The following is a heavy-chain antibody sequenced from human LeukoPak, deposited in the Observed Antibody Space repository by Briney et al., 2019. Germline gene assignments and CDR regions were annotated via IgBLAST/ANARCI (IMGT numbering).Heavy chain of an antibody. Sequence: GGSLRLSCAASGFTFSSYWMSWVRQAPGKWLEWVAKIKQDGSEKYYVDSVKGRFTISRDNAKNSLYLQMNSLRAEDTAVYYCARGRRYCSSTSCYPRYFDYWGQGTLVTVSS. CDR1: GFTFSSYW. CDR2: IKQDGSEK. D-gene: IGHD2-2*01. V-gene: IGHV3-7*01. CDR3: ARGRRYCSSTSCYPRYFDY. J-gene: IGHJ4*02.